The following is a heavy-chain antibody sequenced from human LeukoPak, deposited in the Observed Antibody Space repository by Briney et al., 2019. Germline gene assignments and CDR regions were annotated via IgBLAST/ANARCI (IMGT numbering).Heavy chain of an antibody. V-gene: IGHV1-2*02. CDR2: INPNSGGT. J-gene: IGHJ4*02. D-gene: IGHD3-10*01. Sequence: ASVKVSCKASGGTFTGYYMHWVRQAPGQGLEWMGWINPNSGGTNYAQKFQGRVTMTRDTSISTAYMELSRLRSDDTAVYYCARGGWFGELLYSNFDYWGQGTLVTVPS. CDR1: GGTFTGYY. CDR3: ARGGWFGELLYSNFDY.